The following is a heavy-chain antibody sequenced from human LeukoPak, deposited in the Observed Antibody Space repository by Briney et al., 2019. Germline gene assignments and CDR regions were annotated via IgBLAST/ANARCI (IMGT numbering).Heavy chain of an antibody. J-gene: IGHJ4*02. CDR3: ARGWRYGDY. D-gene: IGHD1-1*01. Sequence: GGSLRLSCAASGFTFSSYGMSWVRQAPGKGLEWVSYISSSGSTKYNADSVKGRFTISRDNAKNSLYLQMNSLRVEDTAVYYCARGWRYGDYWGQGTLVTVSS. V-gene: IGHV3-48*04. CDR2: ISSSGSTK. CDR1: GFTFSSYG.